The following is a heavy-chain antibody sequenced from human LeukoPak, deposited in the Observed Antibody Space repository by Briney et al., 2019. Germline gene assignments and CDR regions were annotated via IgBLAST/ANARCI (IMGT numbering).Heavy chain of an antibody. J-gene: IGHJ4*02. V-gene: IGHV3-7*01. CDR1: GFTSSSYW. CDR3: AKDKTAASYYFDY. D-gene: IGHD6-13*01. CDR2: IKQDGSEK. Sequence: GGSLRLSCAASGFTSSSYWMTWVRQAPGKGLEWVANIKQDGSEKYYVDSVKGRFTISRDNAKNSLYLQMNSLRAEDTAVYYCAKDKTAASYYFDYWGQGTLVTVSS.